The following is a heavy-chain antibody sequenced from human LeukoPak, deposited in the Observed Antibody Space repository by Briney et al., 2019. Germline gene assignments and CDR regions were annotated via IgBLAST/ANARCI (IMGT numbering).Heavy chain of an antibody. CDR2: IKQDGSEK. Sequence: GGSLRLSCAASGFTFSRYWMSWVRQVPRKGLEWVANIKQDGSEKYYVDSVKGRFTISRDNAQNSLYLQINSLRPEDTAFYSCAKDRMGAYFTIPDYWGQGTLVTVSS. J-gene: IGHJ4*02. D-gene: IGHD2/OR15-2a*01. CDR1: GFTFSRYW. CDR3: AKDRMGAYFTIPDY. V-gene: IGHV3-7*03.